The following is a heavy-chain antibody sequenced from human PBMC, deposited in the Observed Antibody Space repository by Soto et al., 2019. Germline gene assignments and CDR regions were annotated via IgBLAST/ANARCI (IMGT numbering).Heavy chain of an antibody. J-gene: IGHJ6*02. Sequence: SETLSLTCTVSGGSISSYYWSWIRQPPGKGLEWIGYIYYSGSTNYNPSLKSRVTISVDTSKNQFSLKLSSVTAADTAVYYCAIVGVVGSGSHTPNYYYGMDVWGQGTTVTVSS. CDR1: GGSISSYY. V-gene: IGHV4-59*08. D-gene: IGHD3-10*01. CDR2: IYYSGST. CDR3: AIVGVVGSGSHTPNYYYGMDV.